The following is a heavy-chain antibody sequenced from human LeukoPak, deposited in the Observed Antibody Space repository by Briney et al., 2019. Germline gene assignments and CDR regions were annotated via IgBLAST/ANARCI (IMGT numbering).Heavy chain of an antibody. CDR3: AREQASVTTPDY. CDR1: GGTFSSYA. Sequence: LVKVSCKASGGTFSSYAISWVRQAPGQGLEWMGGIIPIFGTANYAQKFQGRVTITADESTSTAYMELSSLRSEDTAVYYCAREQASVTTPDYWGQGTLVTVSS. CDR2: IIPIFGTA. V-gene: IGHV1-69*01. D-gene: IGHD4-11*01. J-gene: IGHJ4*02.